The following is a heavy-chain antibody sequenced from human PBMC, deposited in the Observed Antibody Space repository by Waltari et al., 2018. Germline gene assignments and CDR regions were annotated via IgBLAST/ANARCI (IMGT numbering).Heavy chain of an antibody. V-gene: IGHV1-3*01. CDR2: INAGNGNT. CDR3: ARAEQLGWFDP. CDR1: GYTFTSYA. Sequence: QVQLVQSGAEVKKPGASVKVSCKASGYTFTSYAMHWVRQAPGQRLEWMGWINAGNGNTKYSQKCQGRVTITRDTAASTAYMELSSLRSEDTAVYYCARAEQLGWFDPWGQGTLVTVSS. D-gene: IGHD6-6*01. J-gene: IGHJ5*02.